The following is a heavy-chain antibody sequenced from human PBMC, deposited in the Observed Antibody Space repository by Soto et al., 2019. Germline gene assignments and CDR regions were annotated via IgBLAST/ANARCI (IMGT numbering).Heavy chain of an antibody. CDR2: IYYSGST. V-gene: IGHV4-30-4*01. CDR1: GGSISSGDYY. D-gene: IGHD2-15*01. CDR3: AREFGGYCSGGSCYSRSDY. J-gene: IGHJ4*02. Sequence: QVQLQESGPGLVKPSQTLSLTCTVSGGSISSGDYYWSWIRQPPGKGLEWIGYIYYSGSTYYNPSIKSRVTISVDTSKNQFSLKLSSVTAADTAVYYCAREFGGYCSGGSCYSRSDYWGQGTLVTVSS.